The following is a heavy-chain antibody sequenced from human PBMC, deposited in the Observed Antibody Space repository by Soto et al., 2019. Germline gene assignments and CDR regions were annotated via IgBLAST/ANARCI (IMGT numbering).Heavy chain of an antibody. CDR1: GFTFSTYA. CDR2: ISGSGGST. D-gene: IGHD3-22*01. V-gene: IGHV3-23*01. J-gene: IGHJ4*02. CDR3: AKDPYDSSGYGPDY. Sequence: EVQLLESGGGLVQPGGSLRLSCAASGFTFSTYAMSWVRQAPGKGLEWVSAISGSGGSTYYADSVKGRFTISRDNSKNTLSLQMNSLRAEDTAVYYCAKDPYDSSGYGPDYWGQGTLVTVSS.